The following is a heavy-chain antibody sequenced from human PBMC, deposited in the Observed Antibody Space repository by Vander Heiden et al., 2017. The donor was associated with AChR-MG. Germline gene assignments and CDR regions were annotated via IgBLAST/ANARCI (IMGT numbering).Heavy chain of an antibody. D-gene: IGHD6-25*01. CDR2: ISYDGSNK. CDR3: ARVTGSADAFDI. Sequence: QVQLVESGGGVVQPGRSLRLSCAASGLTFSSYAMHWVRQAPGKGLEWVAVISYDGSNKYYADSVKGRFTISRDNSKNTLYLQMNSLRAEDTAVYYCARVTGSADAFDIWGQGTMVTVSS. J-gene: IGHJ3*02. V-gene: IGHV3-30-3*01. CDR1: GLTFSSYA.